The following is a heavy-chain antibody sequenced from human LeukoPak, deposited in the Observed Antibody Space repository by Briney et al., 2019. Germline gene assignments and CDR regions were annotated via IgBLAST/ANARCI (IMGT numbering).Heavy chain of an antibody. CDR3: ARGNSRYYCYGMDV. CDR2: IYHSGST. D-gene: IGHD1-7*01. Sequence: PSETLSLTCAVSGGSISSGGYSWSWIRQPPGKGLEWIGYIYHSGSTYYNPSLKSRVTISVDRSKNQFSLKLSSVTAADTAVYYCARGNSRYYCYGMDVWGKGTTVTVSS. J-gene: IGHJ6*04. V-gene: IGHV4-30-2*01. CDR1: GGSISSGGYS.